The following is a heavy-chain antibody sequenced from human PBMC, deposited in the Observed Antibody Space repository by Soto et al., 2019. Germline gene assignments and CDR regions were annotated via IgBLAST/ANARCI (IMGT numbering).Heavy chain of an antibody. D-gene: IGHD3-10*01. CDR2: VSASNGKT. V-gene: IGHV1-18*01. CDR3: AREAFGVQASWFDP. Sequence: QIQLVQSGSEVRMPGASVKVSCKASGFIFTTYSITWVRQAPGQGLEWMGWVSASNGKTNYAQKFEDRVTMTTDTSTTTAYMELRSLRSDDTAVYCCAREAFGVQASWFDPWGQGTLVTVSS. J-gene: IGHJ5*02. CDR1: GFIFTTYS.